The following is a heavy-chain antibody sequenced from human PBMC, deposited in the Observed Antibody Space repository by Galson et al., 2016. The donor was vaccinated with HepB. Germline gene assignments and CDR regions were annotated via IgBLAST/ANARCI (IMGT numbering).Heavy chain of an antibody. J-gene: IGHJ4*02. D-gene: IGHD6-13*01. CDR1: GYTLTKFS. CDR3: ATGEWGSSWEY. V-gene: IGHV1-24*01. CDR2: FDAEDGET. Sequence: SVKVSCKVSGYTLTKFSMHWVRQAPGKGLEWMGRFDAEDGETIYAQKFQGRVTMTEDTSTHTAYMDLSSLRSDDTAVYYCATGEWGSSWEYWGQGTLVTVSS.